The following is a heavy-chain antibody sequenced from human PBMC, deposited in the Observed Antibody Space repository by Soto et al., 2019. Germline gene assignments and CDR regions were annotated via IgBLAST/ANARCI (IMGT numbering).Heavy chain of an antibody. V-gene: IGHV3-21*01. Sequence: GGSLRLSCAASGFTFSSYSMNWVRQAPGKGLEWVSSISSSSSYIYYADSVKGRFTISRDNAKNSLYLQMNSLRAEDTAVYYCARDRGPGYCSGGSCRYDDYWGQGTLATVSS. CDR1: GFTFSSYS. D-gene: IGHD2-15*01. CDR2: ISSSSSYI. J-gene: IGHJ4*02. CDR3: ARDRGPGYCSGGSCRYDDY.